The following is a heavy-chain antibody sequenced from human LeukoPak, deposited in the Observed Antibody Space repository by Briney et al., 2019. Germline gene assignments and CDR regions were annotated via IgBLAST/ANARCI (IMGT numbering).Heavy chain of an antibody. V-gene: IGHV1-2*02. D-gene: IGHD1-26*01. Sequence: ASVKVSCKASGYTFTGYYMHWVRQAPGQGLEWMGWINPNSGGTNYAQKFQGRVTMTRDTSISTAYMELSRLRSDDTAVYYCASSYSGSYRDAFDYWGQGTLVTVSS. CDR2: INPNSGGT. CDR3: ASSYSGSYRDAFDY. J-gene: IGHJ4*02. CDR1: GYTFTGYY.